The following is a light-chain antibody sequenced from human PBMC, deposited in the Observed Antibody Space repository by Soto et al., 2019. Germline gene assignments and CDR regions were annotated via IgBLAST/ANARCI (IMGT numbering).Light chain of an antibody. CDR1: QRVSGRS. J-gene: IGKJ1*01. Sequence: EIVLTQSPGTLSLSPGERATLSCRASQRVSGRSLAWYQHTPGQGPRLLIYAASSRAAGVPDRFSGSGSGTDFTLTISRLEPEDFAVYYCQQYGSSPWTFGQGSKVDIK. V-gene: IGKV3-20*01. CDR2: AAS. CDR3: QQYGSSPWT.